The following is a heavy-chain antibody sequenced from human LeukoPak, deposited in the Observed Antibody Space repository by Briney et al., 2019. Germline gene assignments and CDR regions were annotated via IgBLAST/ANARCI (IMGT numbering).Heavy chain of an antibody. Sequence: SETLSLTCTVSGGSISSYYWSWIRQPPGKGLEWIGYIYYSGSTNYSPSLKSRVTISVDTSKNQFSLKLSSVTAADTAVYYCARLIGQYGNYMDVWGKGTTVTVSS. CDR2: IYYSGST. J-gene: IGHJ6*03. CDR1: GGSISSYY. D-gene: IGHD3-10*01. V-gene: IGHV4-59*08. CDR3: ARLIGQYGNYMDV.